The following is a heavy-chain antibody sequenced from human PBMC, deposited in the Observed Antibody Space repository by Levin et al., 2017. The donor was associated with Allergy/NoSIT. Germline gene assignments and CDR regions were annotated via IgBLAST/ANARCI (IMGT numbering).Heavy chain of an antibody. V-gene: IGHV4-39*07. CDR1: GGSINNGSLY. CDR2: IYYSGNT. Sequence: SQTLSLTCTVSGGSINNGSLYWAWIRQPPGKGLQWIASIYYSGNTYSDPSLKSRVLMSIDMSKNKFSLKLRSVTAADTAVYYCATSSDWYTLNFAYWGQGTPVTVSP. D-gene: IGHD6-19*01. CDR3: ATSSDWYTLNFAY. J-gene: IGHJ4*02.